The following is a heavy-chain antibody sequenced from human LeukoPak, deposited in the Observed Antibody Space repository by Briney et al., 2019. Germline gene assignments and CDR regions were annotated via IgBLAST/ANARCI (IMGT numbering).Heavy chain of an antibody. V-gene: IGHV1-24*01. CDR2: FDPEDGET. CDR3: ATDLEMATLYGSFQH. J-gene: IGHJ1*01. CDR1: GHTLTELS. Sequence: ASVKVSCKVSGHTLTELSMHWVRQAPGKGLEWMGSFDPEDGETIYAQKFQGRVTMTEDTSTDTPYMELSSLRSEDTAVYYCATDLEMATLYGSFQHWGQGTLVTVSS. D-gene: IGHD5-24*01.